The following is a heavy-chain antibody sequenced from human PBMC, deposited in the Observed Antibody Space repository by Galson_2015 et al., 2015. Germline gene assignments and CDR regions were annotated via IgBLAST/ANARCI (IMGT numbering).Heavy chain of an antibody. CDR3: ASVYDYWSGEYYMDV. CDR1: GFTFSSYG. V-gene: IGHV3-33*01. Sequence: SLRLSCAASGFTFSSYGMHWVRQAPGKGLEWVAVIWYDGSNKYYADSVKGRFTISRDNSKNTLYLQMNSLRAEDTAMYYCASVYDYWSGEYYMDVWGKGTTVTVSS. CDR2: IWYDGSNK. J-gene: IGHJ6*03. D-gene: IGHD3-3*01.